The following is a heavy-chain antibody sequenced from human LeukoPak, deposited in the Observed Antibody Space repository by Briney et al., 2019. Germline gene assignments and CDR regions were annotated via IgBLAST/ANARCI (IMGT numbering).Heavy chain of an antibody. CDR3: VRSPTSGTYYNRPYYFDY. V-gene: IGHV1-2*02. D-gene: IGHD3-10*01. J-gene: IGHJ4*02. Sequence: ASVKVSCKASGYTFTAYLLHWVRQAPGQGLEWMGWINPNRGETDYAQNFQGRVTMTRDTSINTAYMDLNRLRPDDTAVYYCVRSPTSGTYYNRPYYFDYWGQGTLVTVSS. CDR2: INPNRGET. CDR1: GYTFTAYL.